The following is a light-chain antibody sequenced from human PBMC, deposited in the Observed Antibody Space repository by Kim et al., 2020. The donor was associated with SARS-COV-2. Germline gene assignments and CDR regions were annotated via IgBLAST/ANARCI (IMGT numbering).Light chain of an antibody. CDR3: QQCRGAPWT. Sequence: SVGDRVPVSCRASQGINNFLAWYQQKPGQVPKLLIYAASALQSGVPSRFSGSGSGTDFTLTITSLQPEDVAAYYCQQCRGAPWTFGQGTKVDIK. V-gene: IGKV1-27*01. J-gene: IGKJ1*01. CDR1: QGINNF. CDR2: AAS.